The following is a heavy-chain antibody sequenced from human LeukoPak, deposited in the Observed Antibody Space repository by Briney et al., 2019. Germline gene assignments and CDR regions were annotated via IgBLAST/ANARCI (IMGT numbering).Heavy chain of an antibody. V-gene: IGHV3-30*02. CDR1: GFTFSSYG. CDR2: IRYDGGNK. D-gene: IGHD2-21*02. Sequence: PGGSLRLSCAASGFTFSSYGMHWVRQAPGKGLEWVAFIRYDGGNKYYADSVKGRFTISRDNSKNTLYLQMNSLRAEDTAVYYCAKGGQGDCYSCWFDPWGQGTLVTVSS. J-gene: IGHJ5*02. CDR3: AKGGQGDCYSCWFDP.